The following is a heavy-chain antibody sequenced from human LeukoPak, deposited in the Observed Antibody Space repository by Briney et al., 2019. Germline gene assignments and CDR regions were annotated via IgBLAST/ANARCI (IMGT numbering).Heavy chain of an antibody. CDR3: AKECGRDYDDRAFDI. D-gene: IGHD3-22*01. V-gene: IGHV3-23*01. CDR2: ISGTGGST. CDR1: GFTFSRYP. Sequence: GGSLRLSCAASGFTFSRYPMNWVRQSPERGLEWVSAISGTGGSTSYADSLKGRFTISRDNSRNTLYLQMSSLTAEDTAVYYCAKECGRDYDDRAFDIWGRGTMVTVSS. J-gene: IGHJ3*02.